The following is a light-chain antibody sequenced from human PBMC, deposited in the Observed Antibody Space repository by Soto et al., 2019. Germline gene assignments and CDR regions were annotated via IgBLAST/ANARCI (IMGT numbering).Light chain of an antibody. CDR1: SSNIGAGYD. J-gene: IGLJ3*02. CDR2: GNS. Sequence: QPVLTQPPSVSGAPGQRVTISCTGSSSNIGAGYDVLWYQQLPGTAPKLLIYGNSNRPSGVPDRFSGSKSGTSASLAITGLQAEDEADYYCQSYDSSLRGVFGGGTKLTVL. V-gene: IGLV1-40*01. CDR3: QSYDSSLRGV.